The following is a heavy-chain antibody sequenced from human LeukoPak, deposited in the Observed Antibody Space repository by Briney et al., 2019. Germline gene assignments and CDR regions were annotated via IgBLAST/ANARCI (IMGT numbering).Heavy chain of an antibody. CDR3: ARWGRGYDFWSGLAKDMDV. V-gene: IGHV1-2*02. D-gene: IGHD3-3*01. Sequence: ASVKVSCKASGYTFTGYYIHWVRQAPGQGLEWMGWINPNSGGTNYAQKFQGRVTMTRDTSISTAYMELSRLRSDDTAVYCCARWGRGYDFWSGLAKDMDVWGKGTTVTVSS. CDR1: GYTFTGYY. J-gene: IGHJ6*03. CDR2: INPNSGGT.